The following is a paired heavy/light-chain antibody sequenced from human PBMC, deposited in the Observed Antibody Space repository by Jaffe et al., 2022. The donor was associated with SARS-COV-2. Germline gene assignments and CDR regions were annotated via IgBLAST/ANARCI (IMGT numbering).Light chain of an antibody. CDR2: DVS. J-gene: IGLJ2*01. CDR1: SSDVGGYNY. CDR3: SSYAGSNSVL. V-gene: IGLV2-8*01. Sequence: QSALTQPPSASGSPGQSVTISCTGTSSDVGGYNYVSWYQQHPGKAPKFIIYDVSKRPSGVPDRFSGSKSANTASLTVSGLQAEDEATYYCSSYAGSNSVLFGGGTKLTVL.
Heavy chain of an antibody. CDR1: GFTFSSHA. J-gene: IGHJ4*02. CDR3: AKRGPAEWYYLGD. Sequence: QVQLVESGGGVVQPGGSLRLSCAASGFTFSSHAMHWVRQAPGKGLDWVAVILYDGSYTFYGDSVKGRFTISRDNSKSTLYLQMKSLRPEDTAVYYCAKRGPAEWYYLGDWGQGTLVTVSS. V-gene: IGHV3-30*18. D-gene: IGHD2-8*01. CDR2: ILYDGSYT.